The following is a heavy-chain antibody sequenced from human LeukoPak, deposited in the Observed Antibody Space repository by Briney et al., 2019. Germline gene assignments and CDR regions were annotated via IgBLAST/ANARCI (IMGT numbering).Heavy chain of an antibody. J-gene: IGHJ4*02. D-gene: IGHD6-19*01. CDR2: IKQDGSEK. CDR3: ARSRWLDAFDY. V-gene: IGHV3-7*01. Sequence: GGSLRLSCAASGFTFNNYWMTWVRQAPGMGLEWVANIKQDGSEKYYADSVKGRFTISRDNAKNTLYLQMNSLRADDTAVYYCARSRWLDAFDYWGQGTLVTVSS. CDR1: GFTFNNYW.